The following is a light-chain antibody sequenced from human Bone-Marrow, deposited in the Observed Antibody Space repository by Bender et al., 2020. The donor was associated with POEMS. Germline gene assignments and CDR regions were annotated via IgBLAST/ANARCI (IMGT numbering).Light chain of an antibody. CDR3: SSYAGSVV. CDR2: EVT. V-gene: IGLV2-14*01. Sequence: QSALTQPASVSGSPGQSITISCTGTSRDIGGYGYVSWYQQYPGKAPKLIIYEVTKRPLGVSSRFSGSKSGNTASLTVSGLRAEDEADYYCSSYAGSVVFGGGTKLTVL. J-gene: IGLJ2*01. CDR1: SRDIGGYGY.